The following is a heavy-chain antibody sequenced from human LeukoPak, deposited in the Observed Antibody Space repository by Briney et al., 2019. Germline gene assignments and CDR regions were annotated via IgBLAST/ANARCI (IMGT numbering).Heavy chain of an antibody. Sequence: SETLSLTCTVSGDSISSSGNFWGWLRQPPGKGLEWIGTISYSGSTYYSPSVKSRVTISVDTSKNQFSLKLTSATAADTAVYYCARHLAYAPFGYWGQGTLVSISS. CDR2: ISYSGST. CDR3: ARHLAYAPFGY. CDR1: GDSISSSGNF. D-gene: IGHD4-17*01. V-gene: IGHV4-39*01. J-gene: IGHJ4*02.